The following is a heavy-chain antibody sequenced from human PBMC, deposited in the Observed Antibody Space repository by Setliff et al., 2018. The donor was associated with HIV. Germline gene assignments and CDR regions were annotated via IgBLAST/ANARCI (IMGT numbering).Heavy chain of an antibody. Sequence: SVKVSCKASGGTFSSYVISWVRQAPGQGLEWMGGIIPIFGTANYAQKFQGRVTMSRDTSISTAYMELSRLKSDDTAVYFCATFDYGHSLGKIDYWGQGTLVTVSS. CDR2: IIPIFGTA. V-gene: IGHV1-69*05. D-gene: IGHD4-17*01. J-gene: IGHJ4*02. CDR1: GGTFSSYV. CDR3: ATFDYGHSLGKIDY.